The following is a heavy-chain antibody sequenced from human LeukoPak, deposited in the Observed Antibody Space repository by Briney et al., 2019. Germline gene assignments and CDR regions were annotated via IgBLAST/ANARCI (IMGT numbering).Heavy chain of an antibody. Sequence: GGSLRLSCAAYGFRFSSYGMHWVRQAPGKGLEWVAVISYDGSNKYYADSVKGRFTISRDKSKNTLDLQMNSLRAEDTAVYYCAKDGSITAAGGFDPWGQGTLVTVSS. V-gene: IGHV3-30*18. CDR1: GFRFSSYG. D-gene: IGHD6-13*01. J-gene: IGHJ5*02. CDR2: ISYDGSNK. CDR3: AKDGSITAAGGFDP.